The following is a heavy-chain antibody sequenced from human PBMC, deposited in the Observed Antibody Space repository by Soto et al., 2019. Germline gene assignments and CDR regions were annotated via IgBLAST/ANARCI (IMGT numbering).Heavy chain of an antibody. Sequence: QVQLQESGPGLVKPSETLSLTCTVSGGSHSSYYWSWIRQPPGKGLEWIVYVYYSGSTNYNPSLKSRVTISVDTSKNQFSLKLSSVTAADTAVYYSARDWGRGMDVWGQGTTVTVSS. CDR2: VYYSGST. CDR3: ARDWGRGMDV. CDR1: GGSHSSYY. V-gene: IGHV4-59*01. D-gene: IGHD3-16*01. J-gene: IGHJ6*02.